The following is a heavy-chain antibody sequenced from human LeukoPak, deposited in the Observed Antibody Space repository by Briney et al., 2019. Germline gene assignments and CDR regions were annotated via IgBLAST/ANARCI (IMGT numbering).Heavy chain of an antibody. CDR3: ARLWATYGDYEDDAFDI. Sequence: ASVTVSCTASGYIFTTYYMHWVRQAPGQGLEWMGIINPSGGSTSYAQKFQGRVTMTRDTSTSTAYMELSSLRSEDTAVYYCARLWATYGDYEDDAFDIWGQGTMVTVSS. CDR1: GYIFTTYY. D-gene: IGHD4-17*01. CDR2: INPSGGST. J-gene: IGHJ3*02. V-gene: IGHV1-46*01.